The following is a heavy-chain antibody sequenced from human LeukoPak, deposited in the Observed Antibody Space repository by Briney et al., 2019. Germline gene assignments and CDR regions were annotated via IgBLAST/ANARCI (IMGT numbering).Heavy chain of an antibody. CDR1: LDSTTSNF. J-gene: IGHJ4*02. CDR3: AREILGGFNPGAY. D-gene: IGHD1-14*01. V-gene: IGHV4-4*02. Sequence: SETLSLTCTASLDSTTSNFWSWVRQPPGKGLEWIGEIHRSGSPNYNPSLQSRVTISIDRSRNQIVLELSSVTAADTAVYYCAREILGGFNPGAYWGQGILVTVSS. CDR2: IHRSGSP.